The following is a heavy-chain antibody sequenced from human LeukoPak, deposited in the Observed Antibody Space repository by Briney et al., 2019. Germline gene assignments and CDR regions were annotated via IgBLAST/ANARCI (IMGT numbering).Heavy chain of an antibody. Sequence: SETLSLTCAVYGGSFSGYYWSWIRQPPGKGLEWIGEINHSGSTNYNPSLKSRVTISVDTSKNQFSLKLSSVTAADTAVYYCARARMAVAVDYWGQGTLVTVSS. CDR3: ARARMAVAVDY. J-gene: IGHJ4*02. CDR2: INHSGST. D-gene: IGHD6-19*01. V-gene: IGHV4-34*01. CDR1: GGSFSGYY.